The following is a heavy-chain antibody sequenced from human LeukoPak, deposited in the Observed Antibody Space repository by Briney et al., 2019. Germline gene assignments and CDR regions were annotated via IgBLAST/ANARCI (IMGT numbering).Heavy chain of an antibody. CDR3: ARHIGGGIEDMDV. J-gene: IGHJ6*03. CDR2: IYVTGT. CDR1: GGSIGTYY. Sequence: NSSETLSLTCTVSGGSIGTYYWSWIRQSPGKGLEWIGYIYVTGTRYNPYLQSRVTISVDRSKNQFFLKMSSVTAADTAAYYCARHIGGGIEDMDVWGKGTKVIVSS. D-gene: IGHD3-16*02. V-gene: IGHV4-59*08.